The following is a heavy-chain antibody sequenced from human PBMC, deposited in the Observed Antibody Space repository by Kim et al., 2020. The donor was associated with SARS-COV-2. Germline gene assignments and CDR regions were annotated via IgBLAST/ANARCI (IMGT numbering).Heavy chain of an antibody. CDR3: ARDTDSSGYYKPLDY. CDR2: IDYSGST. D-gene: IGHD3-22*01. V-gene: IGHV4-39*07. J-gene: IGHJ4*01. CDR1: GGSLSSSSYY. Sequence: SETLSLTCTVSGGSLSSSSYYWGWIRQPPGKGLEWIGSIDYSGSTYYNPSLKSRVTISVDTSKNQFFLKLNSVTAADTAVYYCARDTDSSGYYKPLDYWG.